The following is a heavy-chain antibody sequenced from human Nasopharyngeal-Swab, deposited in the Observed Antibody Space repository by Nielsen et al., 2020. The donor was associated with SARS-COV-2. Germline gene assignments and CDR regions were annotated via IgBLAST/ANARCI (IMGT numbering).Heavy chain of an antibody. CDR1: GYTFTSYG. D-gene: IGHD4-17*01. CDR2: ISAYNGNT. V-gene: IGHV1-18*01. J-gene: IGHJ4*02. Sequence: SVQVSCTASGYTFTSYGISWVRQAPGQGLEWMGWISAYNGNTNYAQKLQGRVTMTTDTSTSTAYMELRRLRSDDTAVYYCARDLIAMTTVTTGGDYWGQGTLVTVSS. CDR3: ARDLIAMTTVTTGGDY.